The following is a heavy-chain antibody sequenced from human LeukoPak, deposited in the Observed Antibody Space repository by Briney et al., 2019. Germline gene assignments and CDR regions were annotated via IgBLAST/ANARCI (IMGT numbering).Heavy chain of an antibody. CDR1: GFTFSSYA. CDR3: ARDQGWLQLVGAFDI. V-gene: IGHV3-30-3*01. Sequence: PGRSLRLSCAASGFTFSSYAMHWVRQAPGKGLEWVAVISYDGSNKYYADSVKGRFTISRDNSKNTLYLQMNSLRAEDTAVYYCARDQGWLQLVGAFDIWGQGTMVTVSS. CDR2: ISYDGSNK. J-gene: IGHJ3*02. D-gene: IGHD5-24*01.